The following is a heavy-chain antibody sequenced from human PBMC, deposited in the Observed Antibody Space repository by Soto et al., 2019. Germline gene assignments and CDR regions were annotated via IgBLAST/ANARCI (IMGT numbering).Heavy chain of an antibody. CDR1: GGSFSGYY. D-gene: IGHD2-15*01. CDR3: AGAAPRYCSGGSCYSGRXY. J-gene: IGHJ4*02. CDR2: INHSGST. Sequence: SETLSLTCAVYGGSFSGYYWSWIRQPPGKGLEWIGEINHSGSTNYNPSLKSRDTISADTSKNQFSLKLSSVTAADTAVYYCAGAAPRYCSGGSCYSGRXYWGQGTLVTVSS. V-gene: IGHV4-34*01.